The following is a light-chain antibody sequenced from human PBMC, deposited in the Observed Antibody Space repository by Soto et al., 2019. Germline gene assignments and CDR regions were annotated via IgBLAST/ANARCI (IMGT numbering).Light chain of an antibody. CDR2: DAS. CDR1: QSVGSSY. V-gene: IGKV3-20*01. CDR3: QQYGSSPPLT. J-gene: IGKJ4*01. Sequence: EIVLTQSPGTLSLSPGERATLSCRASQSVGSSYLAWYQQKPGQAPRLLIYDASSRATGIPDRFSASGSGTDFTLTISRLEPEDFAVYYCQQYGSSPPLTFGGGTKVDIK.